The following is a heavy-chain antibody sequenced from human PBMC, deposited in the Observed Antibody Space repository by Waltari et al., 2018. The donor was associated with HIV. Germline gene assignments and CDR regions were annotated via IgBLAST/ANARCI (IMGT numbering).Heavy chain of an antibody. J-gene: IGHJ6*02. CDR3: ATGGGTTSIQLYDLDV. D-gene: IGHD1-26*01. Sequence: QVRLLQSGAEAKKTGDSVKVRCTVFGYTLTEFSLPWVRQAPGKGLEWMGGFDPEDDETIYAQKFQGRVTITEDTSTDSAYMELSSLTSEDTAVYYCATGGGTTSIQLYDLDVWGQGTTVTVSS. CDR2: FDPEDDET. V-gene: IGHV1-24*01. CDR1: GYTLTEFS.